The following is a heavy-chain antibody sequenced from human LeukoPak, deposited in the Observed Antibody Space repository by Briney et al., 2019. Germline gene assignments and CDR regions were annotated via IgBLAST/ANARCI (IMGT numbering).Heavy chain of an antibody. CDR1: GGSFSGYY. D-gene: IGHD2/OR15-2a*01. CDR3: ARASRWFDP. Sequence: SETLSLTCAVYGGSFSGYYWSWIRQPPGKGLEWIGEINHSGSTNYNPSLKSRVTISVDTSKNQFSLKLSSVTAADTAVYYCARASRWFDPWGQGTLVTVSS. CDR2: INHSGST. J-gene: IGHJ5*02. V-gene: IGHV4-34*01.